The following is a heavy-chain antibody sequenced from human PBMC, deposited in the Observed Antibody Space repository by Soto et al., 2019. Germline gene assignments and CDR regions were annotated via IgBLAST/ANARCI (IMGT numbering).Heavy chain of an antibody. Sequence: PGESLKISCKGSGYSFTSYWISWVRQMPGKGLEWMGRIDPSDSYTNYSPSFQGHVTISADKSISTAYLQWGSLKASDTAMYYCARHGGVSSSWYSRYYYYYGMDVWGQGTTVTVSS. CDR1: GYSFTSYW. D-gene: IGHD6-13*01. CDR2: IDPSDSYT. J-gene: IGHJ6*02. CDR3: ARHGGVSSSWYSRYYYYYGMDV. V-gene: IGHV5-10-1*01.